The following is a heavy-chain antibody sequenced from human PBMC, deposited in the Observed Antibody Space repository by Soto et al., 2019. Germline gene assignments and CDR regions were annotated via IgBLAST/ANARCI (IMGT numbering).Heavy chain of an antibody. CDR2: IYYSGST. CDR3: ARPPTASLDAFEI. J-gene: IGHJ3*02. CDR1: GGSISISTYY. Sequence: SETLSLTCTVSGGSISISTYYWGWIRQPPGKGLEWIGSIYYSGSTYYNPSLKSRVTISVDTSKNQFALNLNSVTAADTALYYCARPPTASLDAFEIWGQGTMVTVSS. V-gene: IGHV4-39*01.